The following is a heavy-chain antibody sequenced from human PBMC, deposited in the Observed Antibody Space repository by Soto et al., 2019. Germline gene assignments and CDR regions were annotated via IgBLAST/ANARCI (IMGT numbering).Heavy chain of an antibody. D-gene: IGHD6-13*01. CDR1: EGTFSTYT. CDR2: ILPMLDIT. J-gene: IGHJ3*02. Sequence: SVKVSCKASEGTFSTYTIIWVRQAPGQGLEWMGRILPMLDITNSAQRFQGRVTITADKSTSTAYLELSSLRSEDTAVYYCTLGSWSAETFDIWGRGTMVTVSS. V-gene: IGHV1-69*02. CDR3: TLGSWSAETFDI.